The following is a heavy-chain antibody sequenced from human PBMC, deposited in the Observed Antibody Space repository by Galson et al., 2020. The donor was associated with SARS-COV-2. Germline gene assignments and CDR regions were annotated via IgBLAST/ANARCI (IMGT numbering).Heavy chain of an antibody. CDR3: AHEAGRDSRAVFFHY. CDR1: GFSLSTSGVG. CDR2: IYWDDDK. Sequence: SGPTLVKPTQPLTLNCTFSGFSLSTSGVGVGWIRQLPGKALEWLALIYWDDDKRYSPSLKSRLTITKDTSKNQMILTMTNMDHVNTSTYYCAHEAGRDSRAVFFHYSGQRSLVTVSS. D-gene: IGHD3-22*01. V-gene: IGHV2-5*02. J-gene: IGHJ4*02.